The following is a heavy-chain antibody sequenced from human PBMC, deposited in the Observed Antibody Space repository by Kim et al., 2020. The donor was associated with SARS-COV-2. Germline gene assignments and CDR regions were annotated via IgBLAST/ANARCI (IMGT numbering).Heavy chain of an antibody. CDR3: ARVALLSSGYDY. V-gene: IGHV3-13*01. D-gene: IGHD6-25*01. Sequence: YPGSVKGRFTITRENAKNALYLQMTSLRAGYTAVYYCARVALLSSGYDYWGQGTLVTVSS. J-gene: IGHJ4*02.